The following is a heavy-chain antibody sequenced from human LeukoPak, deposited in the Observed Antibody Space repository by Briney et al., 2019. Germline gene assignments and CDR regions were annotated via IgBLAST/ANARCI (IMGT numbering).Heavy chain of an antibody. D-gene: IGHD3-22*01. CDR3: ATAPYDSSGYYQYYFDY. CDR1: GYTLTELS. V-gene: IGHV1-24*01. Sequence: GASVKVSCTVSGYTLTELSMHWVRQAPGKGLEWMGGFDPEDGETIYAQKFQGRVTMTEDTSTDTAYMELSSLRSEDTAVYYCATAPYDSSGYYQYYFDYWGQGTLVTVSS. J-gene: IGHJ4*02. CDR2: FDPEDGET.